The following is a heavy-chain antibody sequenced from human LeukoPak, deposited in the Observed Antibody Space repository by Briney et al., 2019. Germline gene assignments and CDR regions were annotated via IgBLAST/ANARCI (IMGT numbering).Heavy chain of an antibody. D-gene: IGHD1-14*01. CDR2: IYYSGST. Sequence: SETVSLTCTVSGGSMSSYYWSWIRQPPGKGLEWIGYIYYSGSTYYNPSLKSRVTISVDTSKNQFSLRLSSVTAADTAVYYCARDHGNRYYYYGMDVWGQGTTVTVSS. CDR1: GGSMSSYY. CDR3: ARDHGNRYYYYGMDV. J-gene: IGHJ6*02. V-gene: IGHV4-59*12.